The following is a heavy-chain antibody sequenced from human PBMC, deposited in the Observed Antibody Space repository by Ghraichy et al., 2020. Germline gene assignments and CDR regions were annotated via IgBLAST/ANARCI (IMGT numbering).Heavy chain of an antibody. CDR3: FRGAYCSSSSCPFTYYGSGV. D-gene: IGHD2-2*01. J-gene: IGHJ6*02. CDR2: ISYDATSEYYDGTKT. Sequence: GGSLRLSCATSGFTFSNYAMHWVRQAPGKGLEWVAVISYDATSEYYDGTKTYYADSVKGRFTISRDNSKKTLYLQMNSLRAEDAAGDYCFRGAYCSSSSCPFTYYGSGVWGPGSTVTLSS. V-gene: IGHV3-30*03. CDR1: GFTFSNYA.